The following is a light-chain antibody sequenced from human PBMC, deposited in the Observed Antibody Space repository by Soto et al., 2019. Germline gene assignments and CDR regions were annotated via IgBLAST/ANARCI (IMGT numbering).Light chain of an antibody. J-gene: IGKJ4*02. CDR3: QQSYSTPLT. CDR1: QSISSY. CDR2: AAS. Sequence: DIQMTQSPSSLSASVGDRVTITCRASQSISSYLNWYQQKPGKAPKLLIYAASSLQSGVPSRFSGSGSGTAFTLTISSLQPAAVANYYCQQSYSTPLTFGGGTKVEIK. V-gene: IGKV1-39*01.